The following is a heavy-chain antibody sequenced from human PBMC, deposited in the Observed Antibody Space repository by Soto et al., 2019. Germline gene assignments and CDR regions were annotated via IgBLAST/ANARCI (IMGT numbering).Heavy chain of an antibody. CDR3: AMVGKYCSGGSCYSDYYYYMDV. Sequence: ATARLSIVCTNFWTPVGKSPGNGLEGIGEISHSGSTNYNPSLKSRVTISVDKSKNQFSLKLSSVTAADTAVYYCAMVGKYCSGGSCYSDYYYYMDVWGKGTTVTVSS. CDR1: RLSIVCTNF. V-gene: IGHV4-4*02. CDR2: ISHSGST. J-gene: IGHJ6*03. D-gene: IGHD2-15*01.